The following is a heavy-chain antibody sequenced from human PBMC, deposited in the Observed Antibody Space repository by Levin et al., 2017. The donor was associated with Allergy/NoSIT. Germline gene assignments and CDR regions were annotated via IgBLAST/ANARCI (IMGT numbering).Heavy chain of an antibody. V-gene: IGHV4-39*07. CDR3: ARSGRDYSNSPTFDY. J-gene: IGHJ4*02. Sequence: SETLSLTCTVSGGSISSSSYYWGWIRQPPGKGLEWIGSIYYSGSTYYNPSLKSRVTISVDTSKNQFSLKLSSVTAADTAVYYCARSGRDYSNSPTFDYWGQGTLVTVSS. CDR2: IYYSGST. D-gene: IGHD4-11*01. CDR1: GGSISSSSYY.